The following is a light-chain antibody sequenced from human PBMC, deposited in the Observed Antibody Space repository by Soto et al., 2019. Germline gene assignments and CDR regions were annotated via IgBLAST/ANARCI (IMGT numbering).Light chain of an antibody. CDR2: NNN. J-gene: IGLJ1*01. CDR1: SSNIGRNT. V-gene: IGLV1-44*01. Sequence: QSVLSQPPSASGTPGQRVAISCSGSSSNIGRNTVNWYQQLPETAPKLLIYNNNQRPSVVPDRFSGSKSGTSASLAISGRQSEDEADYYCAAWGDSLTGLNGLGTGTKVT. CDR3: AAWGDSLTGLNG.